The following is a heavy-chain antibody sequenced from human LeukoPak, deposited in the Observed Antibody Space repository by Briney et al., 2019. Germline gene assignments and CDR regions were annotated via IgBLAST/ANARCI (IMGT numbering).Heavy chain of an antibody. D-gene: IGHD6-19*01. Sequence: SETLSLTCTVSGGSISNYYLSWIRQAPGKGLEWVGSIYYSGSTNYNPSLKSRVTISVDTSKNQFSLKLSSVTAADTAVYYCARHDAGKWLPYFDYWGRGTLVTVSS. J-gene: IGHJ4*02. CDR3: ARHDAGKWLPYFDY. V-gene: IGHV4-59*08. CDR2: IYYSGST. CDR1: GGSISNYY.